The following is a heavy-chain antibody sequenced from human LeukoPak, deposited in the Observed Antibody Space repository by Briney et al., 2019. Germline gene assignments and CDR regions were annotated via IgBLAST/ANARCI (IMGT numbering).Heavy chain of an antibody. J-gene: IGHJ5*02. V-gene: IGHV3-21*01. CDR3: ARYSGTYRDL. CDR2: ISSSSSYF. CDR1: GFTFRSSN. D-gene: IGHD1-26*01. Sequence: GGSLRLSCAAPGFTFRSSNLNWGSQAPGKGLEWVSSISSSSSYFFYADSVKGRFTISRDNAKNLPYLQMNSLRVEDTAVYYCARYSGTYRDLWGQGTLVTVSS.